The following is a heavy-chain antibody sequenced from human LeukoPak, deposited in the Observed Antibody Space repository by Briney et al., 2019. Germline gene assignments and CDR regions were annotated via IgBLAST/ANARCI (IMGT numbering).Heavy chain of an antibody. CDR2: ISYDGSNK. V-gene: IGHV3-30*18. Sequence: PGGSLRLSCAASGFTFSSYGMHWVRHAPGKGLEWVAVISYDGSNKYYADSVKGRFTISRDNSKNTLYLQMNSLRAEDTAVYYCAKDTSSHLKWELPNFDYWGQGTLVIFSS. D-gene: IGHD1-26*01. CDR3: AKDTSSHLKWELPNFDY. J-gene: IGHJ4*02. CDR1: GFTFSSYG.